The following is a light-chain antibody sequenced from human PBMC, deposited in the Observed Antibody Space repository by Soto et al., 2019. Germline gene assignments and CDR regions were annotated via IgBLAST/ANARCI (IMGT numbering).Light chain of an antibody. V-gene: IGKV3-20*01. J-gene: IGKJ3*01. CDR1: WSISDSY. Sequence: ILTQAPATLSFSPGERATLSCRASWSISDSYLFWYQQKPGQAPRLLIYGTSIRATGVSDRFSGSGSGTDFTLTISRLEPEDVAVYYCQHYGSSPLFTLGPGTKVDIK. CDR2: GTS. CDR3: QHYGSSPLFT.